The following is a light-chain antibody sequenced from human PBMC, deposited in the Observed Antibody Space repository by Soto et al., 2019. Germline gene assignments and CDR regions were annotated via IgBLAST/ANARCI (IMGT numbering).Light chain of an antibody. Sequence: QSALTQPPSASGTPGQSVTIPCTGTSSDVGDYNYVSWYQQHPGKAPKLMIYEVSRRPSGVPDRFSGSKSGNTASLTVSGLQAEDEADHYCSSNAGSNNLVFGGGTQLTVL. CDR1: SSDVGDYNY. CDR2: EVS. CDR3: SSNAGSNNLV. V-gene: IGLV2-8*01. J-gene: IGLJ2*01.